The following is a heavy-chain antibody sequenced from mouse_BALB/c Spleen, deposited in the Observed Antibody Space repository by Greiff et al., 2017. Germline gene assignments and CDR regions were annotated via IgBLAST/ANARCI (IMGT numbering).Heavy chain of an antibody. D-gene: IGHD2-4*01. V-gene: IGHV3-2*02. J-gene: IGHJ3*01. CDR3: ARPYYDYEAWFAY. CDR1: GYSITSDYA. CDR2: ISYSGST. Sequence: EVHLVESGPGLVKPSQSLSLTCTVTGYSITSDYAWYWIRQFPGNKLEWMGYISYSGSTSYNPSLKSRISITRDTSKNQFFLQLNSVTTEDTATYYCARPYYDYEAWFAYWGQGTLVTVSA.